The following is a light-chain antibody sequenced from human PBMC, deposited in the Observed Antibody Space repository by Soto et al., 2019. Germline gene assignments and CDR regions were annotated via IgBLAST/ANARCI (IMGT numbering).Light chain of an antibody. CDR2: GAS. CDR3: HKHGNPPLNA. V-gene: IGKV3-20*01. J-gene: IGKJ2*01. Sequence: EIVLTQSPGTLSLSPGERATLSCRASQSVSSSYLAWYQQKPGQAPRVLIHGASSRATGIPDRFSGSGSGTDFTLTISRLEPEDFAVYFCHKHGNPPLNAFGQGTKVDIK. CDR1: QSVSSSY.